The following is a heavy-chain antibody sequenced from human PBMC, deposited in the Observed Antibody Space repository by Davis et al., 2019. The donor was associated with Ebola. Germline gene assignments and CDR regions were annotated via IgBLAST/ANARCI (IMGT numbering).Heavy chain of an antibody. Sequence: SETLSLTCTVSGGSISSAGYYWSWIRQHPGKGLEWIGHIYYSGSSDYNPSLKSRVTMSADTSNNQFSLRLSSVTAADTAVYYCAVYTVVVTDIRAEYFRHWGQGTLATVSS. CDR3: AVYTVVVTDIRAEYFRH. V-gene: IGHV4-31*03. D-gene: IGHD2-21*02. CDR1: GGSISSAGYY. J-gene: IGHJ1*01. CDR2: IYYSGSS.